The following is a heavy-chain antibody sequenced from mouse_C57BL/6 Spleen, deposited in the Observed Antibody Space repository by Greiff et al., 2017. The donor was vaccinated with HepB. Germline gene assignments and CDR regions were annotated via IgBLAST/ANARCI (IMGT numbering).Heavy chain of an antibody. V-gene: IGHV1-63*01. CDR2: IYPGGGYT. J-gene: IGHJ4*01. Sequence: VQLQQSGAELVRPGTSVKMSCKASGYTFTNYWIGWAKQRPGHGLEWIGDIYPGGGYTNYNEKFKGKATLTADKSSSTAYMQFSSLTSEDSAIYYCARWGNSCGSGYRDAMDYWGQGTSVTVSS. D-gene: IGHD1-1*01. CDR1: GYTFTNYW. CDR3: ARWGNSCGSGYRDAMDY.